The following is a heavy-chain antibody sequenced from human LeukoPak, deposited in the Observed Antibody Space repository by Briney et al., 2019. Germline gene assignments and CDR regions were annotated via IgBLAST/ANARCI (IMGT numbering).Heavy chain of an antibody. D-gene: IGHD1-26*01. CDR3: ARGSAIVGATGYYNGMDV. J-gene: IGHJ6*02. Sequence: GGSLRLSCAASGFTFSNYDIHWVRHATGKGLEWVSGIGTAADPYYTGSVKGRFTISRENAKNSLYLQMNSLRAGDTAVYYCARGSAIVGATGYYNGMDVWGQGTTVTASS. CDR2: IGTAADP. CDR1: GFTFSNYD. V-gene: IGHV3-13*05.